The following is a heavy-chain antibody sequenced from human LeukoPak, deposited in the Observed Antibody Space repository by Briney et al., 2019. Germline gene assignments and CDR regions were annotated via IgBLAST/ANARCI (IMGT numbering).Heavy chain of an antibody. D-gene: IGHD3-16*01. J-gene: IGHJ4*02. CDR1: GFTFSNYE. CDR2: ISSSGSTI. Sequence: GGSLRLSCAASGFTFSNYEMNWVRQAPGKGLEWISYISSSGSTIYYADSVKGRFTISRDNAKNSLYLQMNSLRAEDTAVYYCARESSLGDHWGQGTLVTVSS. CDR3: ARESSLGDH. V-gene: IGHV3-48*03.